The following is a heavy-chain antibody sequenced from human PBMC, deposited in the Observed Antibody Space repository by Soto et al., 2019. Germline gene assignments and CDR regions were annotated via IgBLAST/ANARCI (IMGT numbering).Heavy chain of an antibody. CDR2: ISHDESNK. J-gene: IGHJ1*01. CDR1: GFSLSDRV. CDR3: ASDDESXGHAGTFHH. V-gene: IGHV3-30-3*01. Sequence: QVQLVESGGGVVQPGRSLRLSCAVSGFSLSDRVMHWVRQAPGKGLEWVSLISHDESNKDYIESVKGRFSVSRDTSKNTLYLQRNSLRPEDTAVYYCASDDESXGHAGTFHHWGQGTLVTVS.